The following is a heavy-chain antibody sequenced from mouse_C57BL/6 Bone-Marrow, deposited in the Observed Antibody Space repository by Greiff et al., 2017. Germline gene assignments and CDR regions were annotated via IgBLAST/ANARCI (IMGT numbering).Heavy chain of an antibody. D-gene: IGHD4-1*01. V-gene: IGHV1-61*01. CDR2: IYPSDSAT. Sequence: QVQLQQPGAELVRPGTSVKLSCKASGYTFTSYWMDWVKQRPGQGLEWIGNIYPSDSATHYNQKFKDKATLTVDKSSSTAYMQLSSLTSEDSAVYYCARWDPRDVDYWGQGTTLTVSS. CDR3: ARWDPRDVDY. J-gene: IGHJ2*01. CDR1: GYTFTSYW.